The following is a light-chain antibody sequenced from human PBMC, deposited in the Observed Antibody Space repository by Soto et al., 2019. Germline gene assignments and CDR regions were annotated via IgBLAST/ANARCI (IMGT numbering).Light chain of an antibody. V-gene: IGLV2-8*01. CDR3: SSYAGSNNFVV. CDR1: SSDVGGYNY. J-gene: IGLJ2*01. Sequence: QSALTQPPSASGSPGQSVTISCTGTSSDVGGYNYVSWYQQHPGKPHKLMIYEVSKRPSGFPDRSSGSKSGNTSSXTVSGLQAEEEAYYYCSSYAGSNNFVVFGGGTKVTVL. CDR2: EVS.